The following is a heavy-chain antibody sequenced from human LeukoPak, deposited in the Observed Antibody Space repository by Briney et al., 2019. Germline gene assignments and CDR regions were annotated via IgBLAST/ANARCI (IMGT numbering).Heavy chain of an antibody. CDR1: GFTFSSYG. CDR2: IRYDGSNK. J-gene: IGHJ4*02. D-gene: IGHD6-6*01. V-gene: IGHV3-30*02. CDR3: AKDSRRPPYSSSSDFDY. Sequence: PGGSLRPSCAASGFTFSSYGMHWVRQAPGTGLEWVAFIRYDGSNKYYADSVKGRFTISRDNSKNTLYLQMNSLRAEDTAVYYCAKDSRRPPYSSSSDFDYWGQGTLVTVSS.